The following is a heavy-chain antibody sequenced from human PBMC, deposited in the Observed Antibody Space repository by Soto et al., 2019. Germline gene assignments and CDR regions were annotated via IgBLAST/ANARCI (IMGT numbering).Heavy chain of an antibody. J-gene: IGHJ4*02. CDR1: GGTFSSYA. CDR2: IIPIFGTA. Sequence: QVQLVQSGAEVKKPGSSVKVSCKASGGTFSSYAISRVRQAPGQGLEWMGGIIPIFGTANYAQKFQGRGTITADEFTRTAYMALSSLRSLAPAVHYCARDQGVSSGYYLYSFDYWGQGALVPVAS. V-gene: IGHV1-69*01. CDR3: ARDQGVSSGYYLYSFDY. D-gene: IGHD3-22*01.